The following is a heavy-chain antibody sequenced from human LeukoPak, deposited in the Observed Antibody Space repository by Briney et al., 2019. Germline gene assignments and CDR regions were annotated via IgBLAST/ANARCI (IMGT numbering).Heavy chain of an antibody. CDR2: ISWNSGSI. D-gene: IGHD6-13*01. CDR3: AKDKGSRLGYFDY. J-gene: IGHJ4*02. Sequence: PGGSLRLSCAAPGFTFDDYAMHWVRQAPGKGLEWVSGISWNSGSIGYADSVKGRFTISRDNAKNSLYLQMNSLRAEDTALYYCAKDKGSRLGYFDYWGQVTLVTVSS. V-gene: IGHV3-9*01. CDR1: GFTFDDYA.